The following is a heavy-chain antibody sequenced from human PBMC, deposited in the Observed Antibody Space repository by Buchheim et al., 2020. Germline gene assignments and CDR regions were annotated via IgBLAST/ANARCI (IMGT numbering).Heavy chain of an antibody. J-gene: IGHJ4*02. CDR2: INSDGSST. CDR1: GFTFSSYW. Sequence: EVQLVESGGGLVQPGGSLRLSCAASGFTFSSYWMHWVRQAPGKGLVWVSRINSDGSSTSYADSVKGRFTISRENAKNTLSLQMNSLRAEDTAVYYCARVGIVGATSRLPDYWGQGTL. CDR3: ARVGIVGATSRLPDY. V-gene: IGHV3-74*01. D-gene: IGHD1-26*01.